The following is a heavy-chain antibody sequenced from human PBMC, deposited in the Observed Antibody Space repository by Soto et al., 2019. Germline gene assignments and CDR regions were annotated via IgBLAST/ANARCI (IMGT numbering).Heavy chain of an antibody. CDR3: ATNRGGGGY. J-gene: IGHJ4*02. CDR1: GFTVSNNY. V-gene: IGHV3-53*01. CDR2: IYSGGYT. Sequence: EVQLVESGGGLIQPGGSLRLSCAVSGFTVSNNYMSWVRQAPGKGLEGVSVIYSGGYTAYGDSVKGRFTISRDNSKNTKYRQMKTPEPAYPAVYYCATNRGGGGYWGQGTLVTVSS. D-gene: IGHD7-27*01.